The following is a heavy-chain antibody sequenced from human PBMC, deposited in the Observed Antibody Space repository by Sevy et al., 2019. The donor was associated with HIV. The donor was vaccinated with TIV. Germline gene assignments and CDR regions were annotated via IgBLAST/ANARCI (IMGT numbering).Heavy chain of an antibody. CDR1: GFTFSSYG. J-gene: IGHJ5*02. Sequence: GGSLRLSCAASGFTFSSYGMHWVRQAPGKGLEWVAVISYDGSNKYYADSVKGRFTISRDNSKNTLYLQMNSLGAEDTAVYYCAKKEGRCSGGSCYFVNWFDPWGQGTLVTVSS. CDR2: ISYDGSNK. D-gene: IGHD2-15*01. V-gene: IGHV3-30*18. CDR3: AKKEGRCSGGSCYFVNWFDP.